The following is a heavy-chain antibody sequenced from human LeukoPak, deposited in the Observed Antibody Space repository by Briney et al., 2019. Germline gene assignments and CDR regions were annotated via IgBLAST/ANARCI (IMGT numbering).Heavy chain of an antibody. J-gene: IGHJ4*02. D-gene: IGHD1-26*01. V-gene: IGHV3-7*01. CDR2: IKQDESEK. Sequence: GGSLRLSCAASGFTFSSYWMSWVRQAPGKGLEWVANIKQDESEKFHVDSVKGRFTISRDNARNSVYLQMNSLRAEDTAVYYCARDAVGILDYWGRGILVAVSS. CDR3: ARDAVGILDY. CDR1: GFTFSSYW.